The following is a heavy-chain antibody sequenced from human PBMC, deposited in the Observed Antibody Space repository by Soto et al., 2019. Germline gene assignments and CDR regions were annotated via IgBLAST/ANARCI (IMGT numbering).Heavy chain of an antibody. V-gene: IGHV5-51*01. D-gene: IGHD5-18*01. CDR1: GYSFNKYW. J-gene: IGHJ4*02. Sequence: GESLKISCKGSGYSFNKYWIGSVRQMPGKGLEWMGVIYPGDSDIRYSPTFQGQVTISADKSISTAYLQWSSLKASDTAMYYCARQPDTAMAPFYFDYWGQGTLVTVSS. CDR3: ARQPDTAMAPFYFDY. CDR2: IYPGDSDI.